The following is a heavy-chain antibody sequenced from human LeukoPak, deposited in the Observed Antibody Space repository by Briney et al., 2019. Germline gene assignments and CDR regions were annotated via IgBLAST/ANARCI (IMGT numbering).Heavy chain of an antibody. CDR3: ARDYDYYDSSGYLTHFDY. J-gene: IGHJ4*02. Sequence: GGSLRLSCAASGFTFSSYWMSWVRQAPGKGLEWVANIKQDGSEKYYVDSVKGRLTISRDNAKNSLYLQMNSLRAEDTAVYYCARDYDYYDSSGYLTHFDYWGQGTLVTVSS. V-gene: IGHV3-7*01. D-gene: IGHD3-22*01. CDR1: GFTFSSYW. CDR2: IKQDGSEK.